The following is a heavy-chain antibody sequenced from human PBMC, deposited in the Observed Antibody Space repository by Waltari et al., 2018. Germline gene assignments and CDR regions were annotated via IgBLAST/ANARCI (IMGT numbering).Heavy chain of an antibody. CDR2: MNPNSGNT. Sequence: QVQLVQSGAEVKKPGASVKVSCKASGYTFTSYDINWVRQATGQGLEWMGWMNPNSGNTGYAQKFQGRVTITADESTSTAYMELSSLRSEDTAVYYCARSLVVVPASFDYWGQGTLVTVSS. V-gene: IGHV1-8*01. CDR3: ARSLVVVPASFDY. D-gene: IGHD2-2*01. CDR1: GYTFTSYD. J-gene: IGHJ4*02.